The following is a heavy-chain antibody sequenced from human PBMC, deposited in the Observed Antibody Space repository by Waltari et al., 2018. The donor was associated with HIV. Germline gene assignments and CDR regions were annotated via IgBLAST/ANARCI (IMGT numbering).Heavy chain of an antibody. J-gene: IGHJ6*02. CDR2: INPNSGGT. V-gene: IGHV1-2*06. CDR3: AIGVVPSSRYYGMDV. CDR1: GYTFTGYY. D-gene: IGHD2-15*01. Sequence: QVQLVQSGAEVKKPGASVKVSCKASGYTFTGYYMHWVRQAPGQGLEWMGRINPNSGGTNYAQKFQGRVTMTRDTSISTAYMELSRLRSDDTAVYYCAIGVVPSSRYYGMDVWGQGTTVTVSS.